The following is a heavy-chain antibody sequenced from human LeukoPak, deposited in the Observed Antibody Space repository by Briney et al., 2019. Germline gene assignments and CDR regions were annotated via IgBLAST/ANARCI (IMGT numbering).Heavy chain of an antibody. J-gene: IGHJ4*02. CDR1: GFTFSAYS. V-gene: IGHV3-48*02. D-gene: IGHD2-15*01. CDR3: ARDHRWNFDF. CDR2: IGKSSENI. Sequence: QTGGSLRLSCAASGFTFSAYSMNWVRQAPGKGLEWASYIGKSSENIAYADSVKGRCTISRDDAKNSLYLQMNSLRDEDTAVYYCARDHRWNFDFWGQGILVTVSS.